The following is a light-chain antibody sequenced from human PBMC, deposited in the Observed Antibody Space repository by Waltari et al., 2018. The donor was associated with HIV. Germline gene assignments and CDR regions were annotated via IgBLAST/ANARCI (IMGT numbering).Light chain of an antibody. CDR3: CAYAGSSTYV. Sequence: QSALTQPDSVSGSPGQALTLSYTGSSSDVGAYKAVSWYQQRPVAAPIVIMFEGEKRPSWVSRRLSGSKAGNTASLTTSALQADDDADYYCCAYAGSSTYVFGSGTTVTVL. J-gene: IGLJ1*01. CDR2: EGE. V-gene: IGLV2-23*01. CDR1: SSDVGAYKA.